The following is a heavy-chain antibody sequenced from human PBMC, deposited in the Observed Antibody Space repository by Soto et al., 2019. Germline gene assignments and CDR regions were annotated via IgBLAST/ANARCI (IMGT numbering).Heavy chain of an antibody. J-gene: IGHJ6*03. CDR3: TTGNRNMVRGPDYYYYYMDV. CDR1: GFTFSNAW. Sequence: GGSLRLSCAASGFTFSNAWMSWVRQAPGKGLEWVGRIKSKTDGGTTDYAAPVKGRFTISRNDSKNTRNLQMNSLKTEDTAVYYCTTGNRNMVRGPDYYYYYMDVWGKGTTVTVSS. V-gene: IGHV3-15*01. D-gene: IGHD3-10*01. CDR2: IKSKTDGGTT.